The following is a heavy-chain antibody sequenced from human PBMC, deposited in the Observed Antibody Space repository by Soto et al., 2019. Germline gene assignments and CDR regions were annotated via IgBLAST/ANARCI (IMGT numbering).Heavy chain of an antibody. D-gene: IGHD2-2*01. J-gene: IGHJ4*02. CDR2: IIPIFGTA. CDR1: GGTFSSYA. V-gene: IGHV1-69*01. CDR3: ATPREYQLRNFDY. Sequence: QVQLVQSGAEVKKPGSSVKVSCKASGGTFSSYAISWVRQAPGQGLEWMGGIIPIFGTANYAQKFQGRVTITADESTSTVYTELSSLRSEDTAVYYCATPREYQLRNFDYWGQGTLVTVSS.